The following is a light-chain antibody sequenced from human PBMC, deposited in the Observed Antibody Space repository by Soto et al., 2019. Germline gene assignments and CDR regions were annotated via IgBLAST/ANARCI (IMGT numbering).Light chain of an antibody. J-gene: IGKJ1*01. V-gene: IGKV1-5*01. Sequence: DIQMTQSPSTLSASVGDRVTITCRASQSINNWVAWYQQKPGKAPNLLVYDASSLESGVPSRFSGSGSGTEFTLTITSLQPDDFATYYCQQYYSYSTFGQGTKVDIK. CDR2: DAS. CDR3: QQYYSYST. CDR1: QSINNW.